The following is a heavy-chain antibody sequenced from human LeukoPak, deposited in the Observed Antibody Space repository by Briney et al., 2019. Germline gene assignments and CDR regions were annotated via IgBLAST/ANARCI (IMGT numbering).Heavy chain of an antibody. J-gene: IGHJ3*02. CDR1: GFIFSDYY. CDR3: ARVSTVVIRARPPAFDI. V-gene: IGHV3-11*04. D-gene: IGHD4-23*01. Sequence: GGSLRLSCAASGFIFSDYYMSWIRQAPGKGLEWVSYISSSGSTMYYTDSVKGRFTISRDNAKNSLYLQMNSLRAEDTAVYYCARVSTVVIRARPPAFDIWGQGTMVTVSS. CDR2: ISSSGSTM.